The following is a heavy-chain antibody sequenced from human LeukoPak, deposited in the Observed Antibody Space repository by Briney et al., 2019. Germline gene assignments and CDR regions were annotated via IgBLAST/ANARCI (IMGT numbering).Heavy chain of an antibody. J-gene: IGHJ4*02. D-gene: IGHD3-10*01. V-gene: IGHV3-33*01. Sequence: PGGSLRLSCAASGFTLSSYGMHWVRQAPGKGLEWVAVIWYDGSNKYYADSVKGRFTISRDNSKNTLYLQMNSLRAEDTAVYYCARGDYGSGSRPNQFDYWGQGTLVTVSS. CDR2: IWYDGSNK. CDR3: ARGDYGSGSRPNQFDY. CDR1: GFTLSSYG.